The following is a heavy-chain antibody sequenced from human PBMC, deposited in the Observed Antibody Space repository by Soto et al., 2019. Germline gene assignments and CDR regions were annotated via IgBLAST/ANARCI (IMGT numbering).Heavy chain of an antibody. J-gene: IGHJ4*02. CDR1: GDTFTGYA. CDR3: ARAVAVPADFDY. D-gene: IGHD6-19*01. CDR2: INAGNGNT. V-gene: IGHV1-3*01. Sequence: ASVKVCCKASGDTFTGYAVHWVRQAPGQRLEWMGWINAGNGNTKYSQKFQGRVTITRDTSASTAYMELSSLRSEDTAVYYCARAVAVPADFDYWGQGTLVTVS.